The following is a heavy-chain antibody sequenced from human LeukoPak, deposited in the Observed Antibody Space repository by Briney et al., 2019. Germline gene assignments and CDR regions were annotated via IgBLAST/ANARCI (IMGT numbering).Heavy chain of an antibody. J-gene: IGHJ4*02. CDR2: MSYDGSDK. D-gene: IGHD3-10*01. CDR1: GFTFSTYG. Sequence: GESLRLSCATSGFTFSTYGFHWVRQAPGKGLEWVADMSYDGSDKDYADSVKGRFTISRDNSKNTLYLQMNSLRVEDTAVYYCARGGIWFGEDYFDYWGQGTPVTVSS. V-gene: IGHV3-30*03. CDR3: ARGGIWFGEDYFDY.